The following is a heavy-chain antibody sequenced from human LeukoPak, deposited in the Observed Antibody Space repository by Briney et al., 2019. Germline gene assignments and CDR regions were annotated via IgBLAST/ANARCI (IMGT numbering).Heavy chain of an antibody. V-gene: IGHV3-7*01. CDR1: GFTFSSYW. CDR2: IKQDGSEK. CDR3: ARGCSGGSCYESKFDP. J-gene: IGHJ5*02. Sequence: GGSLRLSCAASGFTFSSYWMSWVRQAPGKGLEWGASIKQDGSEKYFVDSVKVRFTISRDNAKNSLYLQMNSLRAEDTAVYYCARGCSGGSCYESKFDPWGQGTLVTVSS. D-gene: IGHD2-15*01.